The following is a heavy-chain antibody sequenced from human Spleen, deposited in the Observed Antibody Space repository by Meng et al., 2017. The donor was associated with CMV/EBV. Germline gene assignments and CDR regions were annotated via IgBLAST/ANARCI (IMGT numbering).Heavy chain of an antibody. CDR3: ARVRHSSGWYYFDY. V-gene: IGHV6-1*01. D-gene: IGHD6-19*01. J-gene: IGHJ4*02. CDR2: TYYRSKWYN. Sequence: DSFSSNSAAWNWIRQSPSRGLEWLGRTYYRSKWYNDYAVSVKSRITINPDTSKNQFSLQLNSVTPEDTAVYYCARVRHSSGWYYFDYWGQGTLVTVSS. CDR1: DSFSSNSAA.